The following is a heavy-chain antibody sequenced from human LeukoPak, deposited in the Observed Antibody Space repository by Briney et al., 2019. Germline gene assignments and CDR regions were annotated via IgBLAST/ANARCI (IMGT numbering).Heavy chain of an antibody. CDR3: ARSAGYSSGWPIDY. Sequence: ASVKLSSNAAGYTFTSYDINWVRHATGQGLEWRRWMNPNSGNTGYAQKCQGRVTMTRNTSISTAYMELSSLRSEDTAVYYCARSAGYSSGWPIDYWGQGTLVTVSS. V-gene: IGHV1-8*01. J-gene: IGHJ4*02. CDR1: GYTFTSYD. D-gene: IGHD6-19*01. CDR2: MNPNSGNT.